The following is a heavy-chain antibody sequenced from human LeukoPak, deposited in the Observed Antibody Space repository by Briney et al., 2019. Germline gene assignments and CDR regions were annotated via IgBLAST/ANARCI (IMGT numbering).Heavy chain of an antibody. CDR2: IHYSGTT. CDR3: AREVVPAAIGFYYYYYYYMDV. J-gene: IGHJ6*03. D-gene: IGHD2-2*01. V-gene: IGHV4-59*12. CDR1: GDSIRSYY. Sequence: SKTLSLTCTVSGDSIRSYYWSWIRHPPGKGLEWIGYIHYSGTTNYNPSLKSRVTISVDTSKNQFSLKLSSVTAADTAVYYCAREVVPAAIGFYYYYYYYMDVWGKGTTVTVSS.